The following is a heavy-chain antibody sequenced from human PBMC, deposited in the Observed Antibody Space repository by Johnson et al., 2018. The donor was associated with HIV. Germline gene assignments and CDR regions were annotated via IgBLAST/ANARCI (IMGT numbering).Heavy chain of an antibody. CDR3: AKSPMVRGSEGAFDI. CDR1: GFTFSDAW. Sequence: VQLVESGGGLVKSGGSLRLSCAASGFTFSDAWMSWVRQAPGKGLEWVGRIKSKTDGGTTDYAAPVKGRFTISRDYSKATLSLQMNSLKTEDTAVYYCAKSPMVRGSEGAFDIWGQGTMVTVSS. D-gene: IGHD3-10*01. CDR2: IKSKTDGGTT. J-gene: IGHJ3*02. V-gene: IGHV3-15*01.